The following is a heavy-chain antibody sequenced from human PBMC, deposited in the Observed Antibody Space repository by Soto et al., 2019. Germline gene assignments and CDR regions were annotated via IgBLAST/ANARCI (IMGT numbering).Heavy chain of an antibody. J-gene: IGHJ4*02. D-gene: IGHD6-19*01. Sequence: SETLSLPCAVSGDCISGSQWWSWVRLHPGPGLEWIGGISHTGTTNYNPALKRRVTMSADKTRSSFSLNLTSLPAADTAVSHCARVISSRDEYLDYCRQETVVTVSS. CDR3: ARVISSRDEYLDY. CDR1: GDCISGSQW. V-gene: IGHV4-4*02. CDR2: ISHTGTT.